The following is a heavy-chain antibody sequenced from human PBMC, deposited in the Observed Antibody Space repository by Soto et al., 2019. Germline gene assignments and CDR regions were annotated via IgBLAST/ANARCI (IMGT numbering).Heavy chain of an antibody. Sequence: RASVKVSCKASGYTFTSYGISWVRQVPGQGLEWMGWISAYNGNTNYAQKLQGRVTMTTDTSTSTAYMELRSLRSDDTAVYYCARGYYYDSSGSDAFDIWGQGTMVTVSS. CDR2: ISAYNGNT. D-gene: IGHD3-22*01. V-gene: IGHV1-18*04. J-gene: IGHJ3*02. CDR1: GYTFTSYG. CDR3: ARGYYYDSSGSDAFDI.